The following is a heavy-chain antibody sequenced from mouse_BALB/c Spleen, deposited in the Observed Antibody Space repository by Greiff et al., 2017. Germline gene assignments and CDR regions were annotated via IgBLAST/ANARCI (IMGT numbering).Heavy chain of an antibody. Sequence: QVQLKQSGAELVKPGASVKLSCKASGYTFTSYYMYWVKQRPGQGLEWIGEINPSNGGTNFNEKFKSKATLTVDKSSSTAYMQLSSLTSEDSAVFYCTRRGARASWFAYWGQGTLVTVSA. V-gene: IGHV1S81*02. CDR3: TRRGARASWFAY. J-gene: IGHJ3*01. D-gene: IGHD3-1*01. CDR2: INPSNGGT. CDR1: GYTFTSYY.